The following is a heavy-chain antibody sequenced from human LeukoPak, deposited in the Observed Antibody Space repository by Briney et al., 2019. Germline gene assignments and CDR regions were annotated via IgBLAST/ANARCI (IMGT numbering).Heavy chain of an antibody. CDR3: ARRRGWELDQDAFDI. J-gene: IGHJ3*02. V-gene: IGHV5-51*01. Sequence: GESLKISCKGSGYSFTSHWIGWVRQMPGKGLEWMGIIYPGDSDTRYSPSLQGQVTISADKSISTAYLQWSSLKASDTAMYYCARRRGWELDQDAFDIWGQGTMVTVSS. CDR1: GYSFTSHW. D-gene: IGHD1-26*01. CDR2: IYPGDSDT.